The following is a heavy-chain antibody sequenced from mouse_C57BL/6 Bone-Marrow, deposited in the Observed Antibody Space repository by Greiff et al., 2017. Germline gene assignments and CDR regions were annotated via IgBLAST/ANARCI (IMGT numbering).Heavy chain of an antibody. V-gene: IGHV1-81*01. CDR2: IYPRSGNT. D-gene: IGHD1-1*01. CDR3: ARQRLRKRGYAMDD. J-gene: IGHJ4*01. Sequence: VQLQQSGAELARPGASVKLSCKASGYTFTSYGISWVKQRTGQGLEWIGEIYPRSGNTYYNEKFKGKATLTADKSSSTAYMELRSLTSEDSAVYFCARQRLRKRGYAMDDWGQGTSGTVSS. CDR1: GYTFTSYG.